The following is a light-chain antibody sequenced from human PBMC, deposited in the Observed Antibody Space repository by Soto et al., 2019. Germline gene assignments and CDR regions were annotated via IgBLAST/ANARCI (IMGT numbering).Light chain of an antibody. V-gene: IGLV2-14*01. CDR2: DVS. Sequence: HSVLTQAASVSGFPGQSISISCTGTSSDVGGYNYVSWYQQHPGKAPKLMIYDVSNRPSGVSNRFSGSKSGNTASLTISGLQAEDEADYYCSSYTSSSTLYVFGTGTQLTVL. CDR1: SSDVGGYNY. CDR3: SSYTSSSTLYV. J-gene: IGLJ1*01.